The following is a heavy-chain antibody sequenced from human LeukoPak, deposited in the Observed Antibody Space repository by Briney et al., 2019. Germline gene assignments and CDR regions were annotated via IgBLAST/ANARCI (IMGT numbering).Heavy chain of an antibody. CDR2: IYYTGSA. Sequence: SETLSLTCTVSGGSISSYYWSWIRQPPGKGLEWIGYIYYTGSANYNPSLKSRVTISVDTSKNQISLKLSSVTAADTAVYYCARIYSSGWYQGDYWGQGTPVTVSS. CDR3: ARIYSSGWYQGDY. J-gene: IGHJ4*02. CDR1: GGSISSYY. V-gene: IGHV4-59*01. D-gene: IGHD6-19*01.